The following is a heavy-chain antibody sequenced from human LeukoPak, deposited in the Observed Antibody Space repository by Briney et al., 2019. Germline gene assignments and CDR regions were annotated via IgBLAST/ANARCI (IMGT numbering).Heavy chain of an antibody. CDR1: GGSISSGDYY. CDR2: IYYSGST. Sequence: PSETLSLTCTVSGGSISSGDYYWSWIRQPPGEGLEWIGYIYYSGSTYYNPSLKSRLSISVDTSWNQFSLSLSSVTAADTAVYYCASLQLRPWAFDSWGQGTLVTVSS. D-gene: IGHD1-1*01. CDR3: ASLQLRPWAFDS. J-gene: IGHJ4*02. V-gene: IGHV4-30-4*01.